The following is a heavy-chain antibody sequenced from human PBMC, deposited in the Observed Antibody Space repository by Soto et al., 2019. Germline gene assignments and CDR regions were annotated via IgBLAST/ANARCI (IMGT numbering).Heavy chain of an antibody. J-gene: IGHJ3*02. V-gene: IGHV1-69*12. CDR3: ARDADTAAGTGDAFDI. Sequence: QVQLVQSGAEVKKPGSSVKVSCKASGGTFSSYAISWVRQAPGQGLEWMGGIIPIFGTANYAQKFQGRVTITADESTSTAYMELSSLRSEDMAVYYCARDADTAAGTGDAFDIWGQGTMVTVSS. D-gene: IGHD6-13*01. CDR2: IIPIFGTA. CDR1: GGTFSSYA.